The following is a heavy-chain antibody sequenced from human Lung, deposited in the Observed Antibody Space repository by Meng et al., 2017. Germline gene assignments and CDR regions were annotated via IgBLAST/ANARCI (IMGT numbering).Heavy chain of an antibody. D-gene: IGHD4-11*01. V-gene: IGHV4-34*01. Sequence: QVQLQQWGGGLLTPSSTLSLPCVVSGGSFSDYYWSWIRQPPGKGLEWIGEINHSGSTNYNPSLESRATISVDTSQNNLSLKLSSVTAADSAVYYCARGPTTMAHDFDYWGQGTLVTVSS. J-gene: IGHJ4*02. CDR1: GGSFSDYY. CDR2: INHSGST. CDR3: ARGPTTMAHDFDY.